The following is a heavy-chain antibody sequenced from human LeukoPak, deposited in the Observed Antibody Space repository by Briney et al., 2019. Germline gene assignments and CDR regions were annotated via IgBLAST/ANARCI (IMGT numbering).Heavy chain of an antibody. CDR3: ARDRGYYDSSGYYSCHDY. J-gene: IGHJ4*02. V-gene: IGHV1-18*01. D-gene: IGHD3-22*01. Sequence: ASVKVSCKASGYTFTSYGISWVRQAPGQGLEWMGWISAYNGNTNYAQKLQGRVTMTTDTSTSTAYMELRSLRSDDTAVYYCARDRGYYDSSGYYSCHDYWGQGTLVTVSS. CDR2: ISAYNGNT. CDR1: GYTFTSYG.